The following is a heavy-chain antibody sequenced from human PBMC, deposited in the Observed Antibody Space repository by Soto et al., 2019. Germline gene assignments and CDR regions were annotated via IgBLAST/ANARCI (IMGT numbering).Heavy chain of an antibody. D-gene: IGHD6-13*01. Sequence: TLSLTCAVSGGSISSGGYSWSWIRQPPGKGLEWIGYIYHSGSTYYNPSLKSRVTISVDRSKNQFSLKLSSVTAADTAVYYCASQYSSSWTNWFDPWGQGTLVTVSS. J-gene: IGHJ5*02. CDR2: IYHSGST. CDR1: GGSISSGGYS. CDR3: ASQYSSSWTNWFDP. V-gene: IGHV4-30-2*01.